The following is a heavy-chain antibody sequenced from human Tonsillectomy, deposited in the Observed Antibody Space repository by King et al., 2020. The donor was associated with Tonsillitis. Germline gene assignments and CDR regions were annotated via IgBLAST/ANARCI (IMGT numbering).Heavy chain of an antibody. D-gene: IGHD3-16*01. CDR3: ARDWGTEDRDAFDM. J-gene: IGHJ3*02. Sequence: QLVQSGGGVVQPGGSLRLSCHTSGFTFNRHGMHWVRQAPGKGLEWVAVISYDGGNKYYGDSVKGRFTISRDNSKKTLYLQMNSLRAEDTAVYYCARDWGTEDRDAFDMWGQGTMVTVS. V-gene: IGHV3-33*05. CDR2: ISYDGGNK. CDR1: GFTFNRHG.